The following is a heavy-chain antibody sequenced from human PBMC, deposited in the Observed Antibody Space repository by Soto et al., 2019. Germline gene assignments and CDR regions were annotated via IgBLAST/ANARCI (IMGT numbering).Heavy chain of an antibody. CDR3: ARDGRRLYSSGWYDEVFFDY. V-gene: IGHV3-33*01. D-gene: IGHD6-19*01. Sequence: QVQLVESGGGVVQPGRSLRLSCAASGFTFSSYGMHWVRQAPGKGLEWGAVIWDDGSNKYYADSVKGRFTISRDNSKNTLYLQMNSLRAEDTAVYYCARDGRRLYSSGWYDEVFFDYWGQGTLVTVSS. CDR1: GFTFSSYG. J-gene: IGHJ4*02. CDR2: IWDDGSNK.